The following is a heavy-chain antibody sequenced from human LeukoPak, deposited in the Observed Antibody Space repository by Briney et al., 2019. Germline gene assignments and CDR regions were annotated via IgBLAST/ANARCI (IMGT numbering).Heavy chain of an antibody. J-gene: IGHJ3*02. CDR2: IYSGGST. CDR3: ARDISDTAMVDAFDI. D-gene: IGHD5-18*01. CDR1: GLTVSSNH. Sequence: GGSLRLSCAASGLTVSSNHMSWVRQAPGKGLEWVSVIYSGGSTYYADSVKGRFTISRDNSKNTLYLQMNSLRAEDTAVYYCARDISDTAMVDAFDIWGQGTMVTVSS. V-gene: IGHV3-53*01.